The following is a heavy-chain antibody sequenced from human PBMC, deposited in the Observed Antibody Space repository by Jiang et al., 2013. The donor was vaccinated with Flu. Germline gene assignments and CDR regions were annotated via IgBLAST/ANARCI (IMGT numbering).Heavy chain of an antibody. CDR3: ARSMDFWSSYYSEGREAGMDV. J-gene: IGHJ6*02. Sequence: GSGLVKPSQTLSLTCAVSGGSTSSGNHYWTWIRHHPGKGLEWIGYIYYNGNTHYNPSLKSRVTMSLDTSKTQFSLRLNSVTAADTALYYCARSMDFWSSYYSEGREAGMDVWGQGTTVTVSS. D-gene: IGHD3-3*01. CDR2: IYYNGNT. CDR1: GGSTSSGNHY. V-gene: IGHV4-31*11.